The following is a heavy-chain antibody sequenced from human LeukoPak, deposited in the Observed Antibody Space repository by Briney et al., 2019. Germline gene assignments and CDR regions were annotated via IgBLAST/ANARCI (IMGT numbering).Heavy chain of an antibody. CDR2: IYYSGST. J-gene: IGHJ6*03. Sequence: SETLSLTCTVSGDSISSSSYYWGWIRQPPGKGLEWIGSIYYSGSTYYNPSLKSRVTISVDTSKNQFSLKLSSVTAADTAVYYCAISPSYYDSSGYPTPYYMDVWGKGTTVTVSS. CDR1: GDSISSSSYY. D-gene: IGHD3-22*01. V-gene: IGHV4-39*01. CDR3: AISPSYYDSSGYPTPYYMDV.